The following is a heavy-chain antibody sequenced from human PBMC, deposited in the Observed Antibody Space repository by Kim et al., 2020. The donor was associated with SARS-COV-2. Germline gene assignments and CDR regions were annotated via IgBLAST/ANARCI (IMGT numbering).Heavy chain of an antibody. Sequence: GGSLRLSCAASGFTFSSYAMHWVRQAPGKGLEWVAVISYDGSNKYYADSVKGRFTISRDNSKNTLYLQMNSLRAEDTAVYYCARGRQWLVWGDFDYWGQGTLVTVSS. CDR1: GFTFSSYA. CDR2: ISYDGSNK. D-gene: IGHD6-19*01. V-gene: IGHV3-30*04. CDR3: ARGRQWLVWGDFDY. J-gene: IGHJ4*02.